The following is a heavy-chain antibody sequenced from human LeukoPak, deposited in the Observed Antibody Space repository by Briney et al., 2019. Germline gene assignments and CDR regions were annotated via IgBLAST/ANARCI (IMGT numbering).Heavy chain of an antibody. D-gene: IGHD1-26*01. CDR3: ARATRGVREPLFDY. Sequence: ASVKVSCKASGYTFTGYYMHWVRQAPGQGLEWMGWINPNSGGTNYAQKFQGRVTMTRDTFISTAYMELSRLRSDDTAVYYCARATRGVREPLFDYWGQGTLVTVSS. CDR2: INPNSGGT. J-gene: IGHJ4*02. V-gene: IGHV1-2*02. CDR1: GYTFTGYY.